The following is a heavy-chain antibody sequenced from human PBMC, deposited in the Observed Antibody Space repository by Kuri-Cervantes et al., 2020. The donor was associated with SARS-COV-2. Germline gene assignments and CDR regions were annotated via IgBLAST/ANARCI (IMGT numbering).Heavy chain of an antibody. D-gene: IGHD2-15*01. CDR3: ARDRINDFDI. V-gene: IGHV3-21*01. Sequence: GESLKSSCAASGFTFSSYNMNWVRQAPGKGLEWVSSISSSRNYIYYADSVRGRFTISRDNAKNSLYLQMNSLRAEDTAVYYCARDRINDFDIWGQGTMVTVSS. J-gene: IGHJ3*02. CDR1: GFTFSSYN. CDR2: ISSSRNYI.